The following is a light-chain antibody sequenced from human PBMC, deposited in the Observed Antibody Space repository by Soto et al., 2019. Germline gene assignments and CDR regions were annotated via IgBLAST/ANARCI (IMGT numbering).Light chain of an antibody. V-gene: IGKV3-15*01. CDR1: QSVGIN. CDR3: LQYNKWPLWT. Sequence: EIVMTQSPATLSVSPGARATLSCRASQSVGINLDWYQQKPGQPPRLLIYGASTRATGISARFTGSGSGTEFTLTISSLQSEDFAVYHCLQYNKWPLWTFGQGTKVEIK. J-gene: IGKJ1*01. CDR2: GAS.